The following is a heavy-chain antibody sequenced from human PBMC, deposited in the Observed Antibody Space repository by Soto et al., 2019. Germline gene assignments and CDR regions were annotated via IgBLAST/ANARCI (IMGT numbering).Heavy chain of an antibody. CDR2: ITVYNGNT. Sequence: QVHLVQSGTEVKKPGASVRVSCKASGYTFTNYGVSWVRQAPGQGLEWMGWITVYNGNTHYAQNLHGRVTMTTDTYTSTAQMELWSLGSDDTAAYYCARSYSYGSYWYFDYWGQGALVIVSS. D-gene: IGHD5-18*01. CDR1: GYTFTNYG. J-gene: IGHJ4*02. V-gene: IGHV1-18*04. CDR3: ARSYSYGSYWYFDY.